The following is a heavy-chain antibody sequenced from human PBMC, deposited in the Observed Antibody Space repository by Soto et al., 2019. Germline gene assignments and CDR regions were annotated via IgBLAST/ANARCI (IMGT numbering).Heavy chain of an antibody. CDR1: GYTFISYG. Sequence: QVQLVQSGAEVKKPGASVKVSCKASGYTFISYGITWVRQAPGEGLEYMGWISVYNGNTNYAQKFQGRVTMTTDTSTSTAYMELRSLISDDTAVYYCARSYGDTGYFDLWGRGTLVTDSS. D-gene: IGHD4-17*01. J-gene: IGHJ2*01. V-gene: IGHV1-18*01. CDR3: ARSYGDTGYFDL. CDR2: ISVYNGNT.